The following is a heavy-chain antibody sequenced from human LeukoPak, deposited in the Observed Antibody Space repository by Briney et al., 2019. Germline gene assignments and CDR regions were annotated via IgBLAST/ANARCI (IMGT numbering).Heavy chain of an antibody. V-gene: IGHV3-30-3*01. CDR3: ARASVVAATHWFDP. CDR2: MSFDGSNE. J-gene: IGHJ5*02. D-gene: IGHD2-15*01. Sequence: GGSLRLSCAASGFTFSSYPMHWVRQAPGKGLEWVAVMSFDGSNEFYADSVKGRFTIFRDNFKNTLYLQMNSLRPGDTAVYYCARASVVAATHWFDPWGQGTLVTVSS. CDR1: GFTFSSYP.